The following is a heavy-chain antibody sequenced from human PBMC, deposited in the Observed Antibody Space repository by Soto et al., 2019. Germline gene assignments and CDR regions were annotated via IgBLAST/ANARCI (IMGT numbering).Heavy chain of an antibody. Sequence: SVKVSCKASGGTFSRSGFHWVRQAPGQGLEWMGMIVPSVDTSNYAQKFQARVTISADQFTSTVYMELRSLRSEDTAVYYCARCPQPPDTADPYAVDVWGQGTRVTVSS. CDR1: GGTFSRSG. J-gene: IGHJ6*02. D-gene: IGHD5-18*01. CDR2: IVPSVDTS. CDR3: ARCPQPPDTADPYAVDV. V-gene: IGHV1-69*11.